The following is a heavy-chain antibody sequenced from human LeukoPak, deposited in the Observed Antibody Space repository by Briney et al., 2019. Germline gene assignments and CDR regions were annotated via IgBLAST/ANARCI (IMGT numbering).Heavy chain of an antibody. CDR1: GYSVSSYW. V-gene: IGHV5-51*01. CDR3: ARQDGYGLYYFDY. D-gene: IGHD5-24*01. J-gene: IGHJ4*02. CDR2: IYPGESDT. Sequence: GESLKISCKASGYSVSSYWIAWVRHMPGKGPEWMGIIYPGESDTRYSPSFQGQVIISVDKSISTAYLQWSSLKASDTAMYYCARQDGYGLYYFDYWGQGTLVTVSS.